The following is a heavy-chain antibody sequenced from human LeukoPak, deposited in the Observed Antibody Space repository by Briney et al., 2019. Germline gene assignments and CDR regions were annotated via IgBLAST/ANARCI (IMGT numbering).Heavy chain of an antibody. Sequence: ASVKVSCTASGYTFIDYYMHWVRQAPGQGLEWIGWISPNSGGTKYVQKFQGRVTMIRDTSITTVYMELSGLSFDDTAVYYCARGGGRYSVDYWGQGTLVIVSS. D-gene: IGHD1-26*01. J-gene: IGHJ4*02. CDR2: ISPNSGGT. CDR1: GYTFIDYY. CDR3: ARGGGRYSVDY. V-gene: IGHV1-2*02.